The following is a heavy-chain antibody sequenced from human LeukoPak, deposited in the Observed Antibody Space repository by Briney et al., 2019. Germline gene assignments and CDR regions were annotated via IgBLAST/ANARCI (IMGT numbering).Heavy chain of an antibody. CDR1: GFTFSRYW. Sequence: PGGSLRLSCAASGFTFSRYWMSWVRQAPGKGLEWVANIKQDGRETYYVDSVKGRFTISRDNAKNSLYLQMNSLRAEDTAVYYCARAAGRMVATAHFDYWGQGTLVTVSS. CDR3: ARAAGRMVATAHFDY. CDR2: IKQDGRET. J-gene: IGHJ4*02. V-gene: IGHV3-7*03. D-gene: IGHD5-12*01.